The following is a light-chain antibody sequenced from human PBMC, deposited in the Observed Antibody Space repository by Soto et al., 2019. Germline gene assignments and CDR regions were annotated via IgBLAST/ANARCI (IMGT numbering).Light chain of an antibody. V-gene: IGKV3-20*01. CDR3: QQYGSSPPYT. J-gene: IGKJ2*01. Sequence: EIVLTQSPDTLSLSPGERVTLSCRASQRISSGYYAWYQQRPGQAPRLLIYATSTRATGIPDRFTGTGSGTDCTLTIDRLEPEDFAVYYCQQYGSSPPYTFGRGTKLEIK. CDR1: QRISSGY. CDR2: ATS.